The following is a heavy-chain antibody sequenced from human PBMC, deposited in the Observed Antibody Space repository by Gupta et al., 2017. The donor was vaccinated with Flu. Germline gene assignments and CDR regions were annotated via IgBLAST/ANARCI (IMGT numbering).Heavy chain of an antibody. Sequence: QVQLQQWGAGLLKPSETLSLTCAVYGGSFSGYYWSWIRQPPGKGLEWIGEINHSGSTNYNPSLKSRVTISVDTSKNQFSLKLCSVTAADTAVYYCARGSRVWGSSWYDWGQGTLVTVSS. V-gene: IGHV4-34*01. CDR1: GGSFSGYY. J-gene: IGHJ4*02. CDR2: INHSGST. D-gene: IGHD6-13*01. CDR3: ARGSRVWGSSWYD.